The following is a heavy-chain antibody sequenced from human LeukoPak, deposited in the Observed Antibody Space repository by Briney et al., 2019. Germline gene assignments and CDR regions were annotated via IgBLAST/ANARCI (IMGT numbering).Heavy chain of an antibody. J-gene: IGHJ5*02. CDR3: ARVSGQGFLHNWNGGWFDP. Sequence: GASVKVSCKASGGTFSSYAISWVRQAPGQGLEWMGGIIPIFGTANYAQKFQGRVTITADESTSTAYMEPSSLRSEDTAVYYCARVSGQGFLHNWNGGWFDPWGQGTLVTVSS. CDR1: GGTFSSYA. V-gene: IGHV1-69*13. D-gene: IGHD1-20*01. CDR2: IIPIFGTA.